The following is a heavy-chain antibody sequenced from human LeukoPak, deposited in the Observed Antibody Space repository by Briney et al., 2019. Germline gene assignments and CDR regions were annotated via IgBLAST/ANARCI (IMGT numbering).Heavy chain of an antibody. V-gene: IGHV4-59*01. CDR2: IYFSGST. CDR3: ARVGGSNFYNYGMDV. Sequence: SETLSLTCTVSDDSIGNYYWSWIRQSPGKGLEWIGYIYFSGSTNYNPSLKRRVTMSVVTSKNQFSLRLTSVTAADTATYYCARVGGSNFYNYGMDVWGQGTTVIVSS. J-gene: IGHJ6*02. CDR1: DDSIGNYY. D-gene: IGHD4-11*01.